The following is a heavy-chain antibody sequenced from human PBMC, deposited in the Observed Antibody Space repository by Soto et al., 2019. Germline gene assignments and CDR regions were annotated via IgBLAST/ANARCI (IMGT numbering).Heavy chain of an antibody. CDR2: IRSKANSYAT. CDR3: TTIIAVAAEGI. V-gene: IGHV3-73*01. D-gene: IGHD6-19*01. J-gene: IGHJ4*02. CDR1: GFTFSGSA. Sequence: GGSLRLSCAASGFTFSGSAMHWVRQASGKGLEWVGRIRSKANSYATAYAASVKGRFTISRDDSKNTAYLQMNSLKTEDTAVYYCTTIIAVAAEGIWGQGTLVTVSS.